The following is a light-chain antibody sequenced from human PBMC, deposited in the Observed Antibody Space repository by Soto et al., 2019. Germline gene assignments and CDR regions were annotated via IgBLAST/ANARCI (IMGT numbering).Light chain of an antibody. CDR1: SSDVGSYNL. V-gene: IGLV2-23*01. CDR2: EGS. J-gene: IGLJ3*02. CDR3: CSYAGSSTGV. Sequence: QSALTQPASVSGSPGQSITISCTGTSSDVGSYNLVSWYQQHPVKAPKLMIYEGSKRPSGVSNRFSGTKSGYTASLTISGLQAEEDAEYYCCSYAGSSTGVFGGGTKLNVL.